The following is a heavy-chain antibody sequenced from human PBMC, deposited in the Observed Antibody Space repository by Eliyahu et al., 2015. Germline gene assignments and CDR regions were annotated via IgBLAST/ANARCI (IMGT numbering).Heavy chain of an antibody. CDR2: ISGSGGST. CDR3: AKDLGQQQLVPYYYYGMDV. V-gene: IGHV3-23*01. Sequence: EVQLLESXGGLVQPGGSLRLSCAXXGFTFSSYXXXWVRQAPGKGVGWVSTISGSGGSTYYADSVKGRFTISRDNSKNTLYLQMNSLRAEDTAVYYCAKDLGQQQLVPYYYYGMDVWGQGTTVTVSS. CDR1: GFTFSSYX. J-gene: IGHJ6*02. D-gene: IGHD6-13*01.